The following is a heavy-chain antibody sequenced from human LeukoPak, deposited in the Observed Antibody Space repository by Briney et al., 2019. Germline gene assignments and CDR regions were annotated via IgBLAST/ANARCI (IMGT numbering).Heavy chain of an antibody. V-gene: IGHV1-69*16. J-gene: IGHJ4*02. D-gene: IGHD3-9*01. Sequence: SVKVSFKASGGTFSDHIIFWVRQAPGQGLEWMGGISPLLGASNHTQKFQDRVRITADESASTAYMELSNLRSADTAVYYCATYDILTGFDYWGQGTLVTVSS. CDR1: GGTFSDHI. CDR3: ATYDILTGFDY. CDR2: ISPLLGAS.